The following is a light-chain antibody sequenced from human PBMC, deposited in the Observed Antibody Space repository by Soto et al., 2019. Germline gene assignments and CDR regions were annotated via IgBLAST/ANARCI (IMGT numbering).Light chain of an antibody. Sequence: QSVLTQPPSASGSPGQSVTISCTGTSSDVGGYNHVSWYQQNPGKAPKLMIYDVSKRPSGVPDRFSGSKSGNTASLTISGPQAEDEADYYCASYAGSNNSVFGTGTKVTVL. J-gene: IGLJ1*01. CDR1: SSDVGGYNH. V-gene: IGLV2-8*01. CDR3: ASYAGSNNSV. CDR2: DVS.